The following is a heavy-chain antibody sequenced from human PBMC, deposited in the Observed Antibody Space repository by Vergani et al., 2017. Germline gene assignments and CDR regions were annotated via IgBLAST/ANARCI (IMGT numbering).Heavy chain of an antibody. Sequence: QVQLVQSGAEVKKPGASVKVSCKASGYTFTSYGISWVRQAPGQGLEWMGWISAYNGNTNYAQKLQGRVTMTTDTSTSTAYMELRSLRSDDTAVYYCARASECSSTSCSNWYFDLWGRGTLVTVSS. V-gene: IGHV1-18*01. CDR3: ARASECSSTSCSNWYFDL. D-gene: IGHD2-2*01. J-gene: IGHJ2*01. CDR2: ISAYNGNT. CDR1: GYTFTSYG.